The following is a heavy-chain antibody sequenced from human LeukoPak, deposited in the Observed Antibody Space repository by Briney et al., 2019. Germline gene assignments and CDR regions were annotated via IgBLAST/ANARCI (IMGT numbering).Heavy chain of an antibody. V-gene: IGHV1-18*01. CDR1: GYTFTSYG. CDR3: ARDLSLPVDYSSVYYSYYGMDV. J-gene: IGHJ6*02. Sequence: GASVKVSCKASGYTFTSYGISWVRQAPGQGLEWMGWINTYNGYTNYAQKFQGRVTMTTDTSTSTAYMELRSLRSDDTAVFYCARDLSLPVDYSSVYYSYYGMDVWGQGTTVTVSS. D-gene: IGHD4-11*01. CDR2: INTYNGYT.